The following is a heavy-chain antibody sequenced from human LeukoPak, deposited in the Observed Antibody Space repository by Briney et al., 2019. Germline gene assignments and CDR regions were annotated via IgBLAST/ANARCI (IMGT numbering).Heavy chain of an antibody. CDR3: ARGFGGNLGY. D-gene: IGHD4-23*01. V-gene: IGHV4-34*01. Sequence: PSETLSLPCAVYGGSFSGYYWSWIRQPPGKGLEWIGEINHSGSTNYNPSLKSRVTISVDTSKNRFSLKLSSVTAADTAVYYCARGFGGNLGYWGQGTLVTVSS. CDR1: GGSFSGYY. J-gene: IGHJ4*02. CDR2: INHSGST.